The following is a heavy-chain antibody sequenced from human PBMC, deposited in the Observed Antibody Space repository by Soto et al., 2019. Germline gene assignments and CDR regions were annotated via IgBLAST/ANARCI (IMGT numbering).Heavy chain of an antibody. CDR1: GVPFSEYA. CDR2: ISRSGGRT. Sequence: PGGSLRLSCEVSGVPFSEYATTWIRQAPGKGLEWVSGISRSGGRTFFADSVKGRFTISRDNSKNTLYLQMNSLRAEDTAVYYCASAYSSGAFDIWGQGTMVTVPS. CDR3: ASAYSSGAFDI. J-gene: IGHJ3*02. V-gene: IGHV3-23*01. D-gene: IGHD6-25*01.